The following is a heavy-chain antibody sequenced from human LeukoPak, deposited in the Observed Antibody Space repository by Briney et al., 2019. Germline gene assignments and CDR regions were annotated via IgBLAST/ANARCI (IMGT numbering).Heavy chain of an antibody. V-gene: IGHV1-2*06. CDR1: GYTFTGYY. CDR3: AREPRFRSGSNSYTAPKEN. Sequence: ASVKVSCKASGYTFTGYYMHWVRQAPGQGLEWMGRINPNSGGTNYAQKFQGRVTMTRDTSISTAYMGLSRLRSDDTAVYYCAREPRFRSGSNSYTAPKENWGQGTLVTVSS. D-gene: IGHD1-26*01. CDR2: INPNSGGT. J-gene: IGHJ4*02.